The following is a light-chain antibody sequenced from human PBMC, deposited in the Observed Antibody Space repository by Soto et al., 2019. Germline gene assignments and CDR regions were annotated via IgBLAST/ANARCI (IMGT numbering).Light chain of an antibody. CDR1: QSVAGKY. V-gene: IGKV3-20*01. Sequence: EIVLTQSPRTLSLSPGERATLSCRASQSVAGKYLAWYQQKPGQPPSLLMYGASSRATGIPDRVSGSGSGTDFTLTISRLAAEDFAVDYCHRYGSALVGGGTKVAIK. CDR3: HRYGSAL. CDR2: GAS. J-gene: IGKJ4*01.